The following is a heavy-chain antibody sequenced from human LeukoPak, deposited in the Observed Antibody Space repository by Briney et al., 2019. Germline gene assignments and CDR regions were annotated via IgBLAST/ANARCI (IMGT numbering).Heavy chain of an antibody. D-gene: IGHD4-17*01. V-gene: IGHV3-33*01. CDR2: IWYDGSNK. CDR1: GFSFSSYG. CDR3: ARGNGASLLYGMDV. J-gene: IGHJ6*04. Sequence: GGSLRLSCAASGFSFSSYGMHWVRQAPGRGLEWVAVIWYDGSNKYYADSVKGRFTISTDNSKNTLYLQMNSLRAEDTAVYYCARGNGASLLYGMDVWGKGTTVTVSS.